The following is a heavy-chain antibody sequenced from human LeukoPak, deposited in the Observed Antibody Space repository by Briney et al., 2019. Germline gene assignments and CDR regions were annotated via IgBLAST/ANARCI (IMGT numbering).Heavy chain of an antibody. J-gene: IGHJ4*02. CDR1: GFTFSSYA. CDR3: AKGSTKGDSYGYGY. CDR2: ISGSGGST. Sequence: PGASLRLSCAASGFTFSSYAMNWVRQAPGKGLEWVSAISGSGGSTYYADSVKGRFTISRDKSKNTLYLQMNSLRAEDTAVYYCAKGSTKGDSYGYGYWSQGTLVTVSS. V-gene: IGHV3-23*01. D-gene: IGHD5-18*01.